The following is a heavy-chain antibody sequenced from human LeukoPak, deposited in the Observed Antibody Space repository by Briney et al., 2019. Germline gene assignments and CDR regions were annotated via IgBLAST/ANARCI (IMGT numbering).Heavy chain of an antibody. D-gene: IGHD6-19*01. V-gene: IGHV3-23*01. J-gene: IGHJ3*02. CDR3: AKDRGAGWLHDAFDI. CDR2: IGYGGGSS. Sequence: PGGSLRLSCAASGFMFSTSAMSWVRQAPGQGLEWVAAIGYGGGSSYYAHSVEGRFTIARDNSNNTLFLHMSSLRPEDTAVYYCAKDRGAGWLHDAFDIWGLGTLVTVSS. CDR1: GFMFSTSA.